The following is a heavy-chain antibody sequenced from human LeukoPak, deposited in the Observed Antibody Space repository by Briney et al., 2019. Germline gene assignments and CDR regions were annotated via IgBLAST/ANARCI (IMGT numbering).Heavy chain of an antibody. Sequence: ASVKVSCKASGYTFTGYYMHWVRQAPGQGLEWMGWRNPNSGGTNYAQKFQGRVTMTRDTSISTAYMEMSRLRSDDTAVYYCARSGSDYWTLARFDPWGQGTLVTVSS. D-gene: IGHD1-26*01. CDR1: GYTFTGYY. CDR2: RNPNSGGT. CDR3: ARSGSDYWTLARFDP. J-gene: IGHJ5*02. V-gene: IGHV1-2*02.